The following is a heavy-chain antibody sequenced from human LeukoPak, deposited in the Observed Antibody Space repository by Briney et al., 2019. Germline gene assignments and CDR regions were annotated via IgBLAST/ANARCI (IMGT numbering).Heavy chain of an antibody. CDR3: ARVLYYYGSGGLNWFDP. V-gene: IGHV4-39*07. Sequence: SSETLSLTCTVSGGSISSSSYYWGWIRQPPGKGLEWIGSIYYSGSTYYNPSLKSRVTISVDTSKNQFSLKLSSVTAADTAVYYCARVLYYYGSGGLNWFDPWGQGTLVTVSS. CDR2: IYYSGST. CDR1: GGSISSSSYY. D-gene: IGHD3-10*01. J-gene: IGHJ5*02.